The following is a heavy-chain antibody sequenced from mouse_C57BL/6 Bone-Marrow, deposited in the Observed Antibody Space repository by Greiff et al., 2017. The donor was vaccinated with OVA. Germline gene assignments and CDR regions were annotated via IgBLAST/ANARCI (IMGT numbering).Heavy chain of an antibody. CDR2: IYPRSGNT. CDR1: GYTFTSYG. V-gene: IGHV1-81*01. Sequence: QVQLKQSGAELARPGASVKLSCKASGYTFTSYGISWVKQRTGQGLEWIGEIYPRSGNTYYNETFKGKATLTADKSSSTSYMELRSLTSEDSAVYFCARRWLQAYWGQGTLVTVSA. J-gene: IGHJ3*01. D-gene: IGHD2-2*01. CDR3: ARRWLQAY.